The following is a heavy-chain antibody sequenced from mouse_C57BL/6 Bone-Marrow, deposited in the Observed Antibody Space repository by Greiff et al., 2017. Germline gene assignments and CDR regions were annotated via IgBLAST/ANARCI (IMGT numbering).Heavy chain of an antibody. D-gene: IGHD1-1*01. CDR2: ISGGGGNT. V-gene: IGHV5-9*01. J-gene: IGHJ2*01. Sequence: DVMLVESGGGLVKPGGSLKLSCAASGFTFSSYTMSWVRQTPAKRLEWVATISGGGGNTYYPDSVKGRFTISRDNAKNTLYLQMSSLRSEDTALYYCARQEITTVVDYWGQGTTLTVSS. CDR3: ARQEITTVVDY. CDR1: GFTFSSYT.